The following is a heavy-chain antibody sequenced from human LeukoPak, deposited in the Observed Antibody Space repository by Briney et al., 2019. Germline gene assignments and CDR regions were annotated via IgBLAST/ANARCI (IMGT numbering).Heavy chain of an antibody. D-gene: IGHD1-26*01. CDR3: ARDSLGGRYYYGTDV. CDR2: ISSSSSYI. CDR1: GFTFSSYS. V-gene: IGHV3-21*01. Sequence: PGGSLRLSCAASGFTFSSYSMNWVRQAPGKGLEWVSSISSSSSYIYYADSVKGRFTISRDNAKNSLYLQMNSLRAEDTAVYYCARDSLGGRYYYGTDVWGQGTTVTVSS. J-gene: IGHJ6*02.